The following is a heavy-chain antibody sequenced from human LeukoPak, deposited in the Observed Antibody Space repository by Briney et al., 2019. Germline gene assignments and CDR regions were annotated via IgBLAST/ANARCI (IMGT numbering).Heavy chain of an antibody. J-gene: IGHJ6*03. CDR2: INPNSGGT. Sequence: ASVKVSCKASGYTFTGYYMHWVRQAPGQGLEWMGWINPNSGGTNYAQKFQGRVTMTRDTSISTAYMELSRLRSDDTAVYYCARGQYYYDSSGYYYENYYYHMDVWGKGTTVTISS. CDR3: ARGQYYYDSSGYYYENYYYHMDV. D-gene: IGHD3-22*01. V-gene: IGHV1-2*02. CDR1: GYTFTGYY.